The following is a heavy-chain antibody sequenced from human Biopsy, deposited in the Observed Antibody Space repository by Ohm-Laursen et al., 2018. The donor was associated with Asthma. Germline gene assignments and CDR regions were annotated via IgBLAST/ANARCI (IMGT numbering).Heavy chain of an antibody. D-gene: IGHD3-22*01. J-gene: IGHJ4*02. CDR1: GGSISVSNW. CDR3: ARRWRSYDSSNYYLDQ. CDR2: IYHLGNA. V-gene: IGHV4-4*01. Sequence: PQTLPLTCAVSGGSISVSNWWSWVRQPPGRGLEWIGQIYHLGNANYNPSLKSRVTMSVDKSKNQFSLKLTSVTAADTAVYFCARRWRSYDSSNYYLDQWGQGTLVTVSS.